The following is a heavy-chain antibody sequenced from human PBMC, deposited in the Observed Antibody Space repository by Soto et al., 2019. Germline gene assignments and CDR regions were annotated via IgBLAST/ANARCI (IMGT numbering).Heavy chain of an antibody. CDR1: GFTFSSYG. CDR3: AKELKYSNPYYYYYMDV. J-gene: IGHJ6*03. V-gene: IGHV3-30*18. CDR2: ISYDGSNK. D-gene: IGHD4-4*01. Sequence: GGSLRLSCAASGFTFSSYGMHWVRQAPGKGLEWVAVISYDGSNKYYADSVKGRFTISRDNSKNTLYLQMNSLRAEDTAVYYCAKELKYSNPYYYYYMDVWGKGTTVTVSS.